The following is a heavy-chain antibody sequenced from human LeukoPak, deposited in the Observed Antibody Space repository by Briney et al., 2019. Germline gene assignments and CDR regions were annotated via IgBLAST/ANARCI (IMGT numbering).Heavy chain of an antibody. CDR3: ASDSSGYYRNDAFDI. Sequence: SETPSLTCTVSGGSISSYYWSWIRQPPGKGLEWIGYIYYSGSTNYNPSLKSRVTISVDTSKNQFSLKLSSVTAADTAVYYCASDSSGYYRNDAFDIWGQGTMVTVSS. CDR2: IYYSGST. D-gene: IGHD3-22*01. J-gene: IGHJ3*02. CDR1: GGSISSYY. V-gene: IGHV4-59*01.